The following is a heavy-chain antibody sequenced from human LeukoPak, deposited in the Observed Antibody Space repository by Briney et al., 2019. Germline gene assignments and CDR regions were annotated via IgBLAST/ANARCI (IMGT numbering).Heavy chain of an antibody. V-gene: IGHV1-2*02. CDR1: GYTFTGYY. CDR3: ARESVWVAAAGTSYNWFDP. Sequence: ASVKVSCKASGYTFTGYYMHWVRQAPGQGLEWMGWINPNSGGTNYAQKFRGRVTMTRDTSISTAYMELSRLRSDDTAVYYCARESVWVAAAGTSYNWFDPWGQGILVTVSS. J-gene: IGHJ5*02. CDR2: INPNSGGT. D-gene: IGHD6-13*01.